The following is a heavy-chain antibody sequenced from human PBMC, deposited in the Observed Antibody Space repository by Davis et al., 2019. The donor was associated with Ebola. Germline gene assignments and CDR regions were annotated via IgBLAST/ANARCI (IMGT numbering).Heavy chain of an antibody. Sequence: GGSLRLSCAASGFTFSSYGMHWVRQAPGKGLEWVAVIWYDGSNKYYADSVKGRFTISRDNSKNTLYLQMNSLRAEDTAVYYCARDQYYYDSSGYLDYWGQGTLVTVSS. V-gene: IGHV3-33*01. CDR3: ARDQYYYDSSGYLDY. D-gene: IGHD3-22*01. CDR1: GFTFSSYG. CDR2: IWYDGSNK. J-gene: IGHJ4*02.